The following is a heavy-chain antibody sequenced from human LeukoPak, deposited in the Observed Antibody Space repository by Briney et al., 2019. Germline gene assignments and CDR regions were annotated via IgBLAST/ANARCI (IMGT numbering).Heavy chain of an antibody. CDR1: GGSISSYY. V-gene: IGHV4-59*01. CDR2: IYYSGST. CDR3: ARVHCGGDCYSLFDP. Sequence: SETLSLTCTVSGGSISSYYWCWIRQPPGKGPEWIGYIYYSGSTNYNPSLESRVTISVDTSKNQFSLKLSSVTAADTAVYYCARVHCGGDCYSLFDPWGQGTLVTVSS. D-gene: IGHD2-21*02. J-gene: IGHJ5*02.